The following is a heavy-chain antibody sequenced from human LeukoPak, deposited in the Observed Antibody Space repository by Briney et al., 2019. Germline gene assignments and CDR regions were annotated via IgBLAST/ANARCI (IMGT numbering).Heavy chain of an antibody. D-gene: IGHD6-19*01. Sequence: ASVKVSCKASGYTFTGYYVHWVRQAPGQGLEWMGWINPNSGGTNYAQKFQGRVTMTRDTSISTAYMELSRLRSDDTAVYYCARGGSGWYFNTDYWGQGTLVTVSS. J-gene: IGHJ4*02. CDR1: GYTFTGYY. CDR2: INPNSGGT. CDR3: ARGGSGWYFNTDY. V-gene: IGHV1-2*02.